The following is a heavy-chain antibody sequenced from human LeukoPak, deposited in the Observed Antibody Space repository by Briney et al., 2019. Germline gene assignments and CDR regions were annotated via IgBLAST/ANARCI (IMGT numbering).Heavy chain of an antibody. J-gene: IGHJ4*02. CDR1: GGSISSGANY. Sequence: SETLSLTCTVSGGSISSGANYWSWIRQPPGRGLEWIGYISHSESAYYSPSLESRITISVDRSKNQFSLKLSSVTAADTAVYYCARGDTYYYGSGSYGQFDYWGQGTLVTVSS. V-gene: IGHV4-30-2*01. CDR2: ISHSESA. CDR3: ARGDTYYYGSGSYGQFDY. D-gene: IGHD3-10*01.